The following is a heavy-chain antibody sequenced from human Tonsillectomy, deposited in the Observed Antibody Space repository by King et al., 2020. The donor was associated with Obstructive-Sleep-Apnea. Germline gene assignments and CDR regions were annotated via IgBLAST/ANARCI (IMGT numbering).Heavy chain of an antibody. CDR2: IYPGDSDT. J-gene: IGHJ3*01. V-gene: IGHV5-51*01. Sequence: QLVQSGAEVKKPGESLKISCKDSGYRFTSYWIGWVRQMPGKGLEWMGVIYPGDSDTTYSPSFQGQVTISADKSISTAYLQWTSLKASDTAMYYCARHFSSGQRWFSDAFDVWGKGTMVTVSS. CDR3: ARHFSSGQRWFSDAFDV. D-gene: IGHD5-18*01. CDR1: GYRFTSYW.